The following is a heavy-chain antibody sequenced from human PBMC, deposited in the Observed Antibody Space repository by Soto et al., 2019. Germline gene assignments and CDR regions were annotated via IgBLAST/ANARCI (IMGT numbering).Heavy chain of an antibody. D-gene: IGHD3-9*01. Sequence: SQTLSLTCAISGDSVSSNSAAWNWIRQSPSRGLEWLGRTYYRSKWNVDYAVSVKSRITINPDTSKNQFSLQLNSVTPEDTAVYYCARDYDILTGYEDYWGQGTLVTVSS. J-gene: IGHJ4*02. CDR2: TYYRSKWNV. V-gene: IGHV6-1*01. CDR3: ARDYDILTGYEDY. CDR1: GDSVSSNSAA.